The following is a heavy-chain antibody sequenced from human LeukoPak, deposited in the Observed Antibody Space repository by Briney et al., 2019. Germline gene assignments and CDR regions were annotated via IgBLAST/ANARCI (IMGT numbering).Heavy chain of an antibody. D-gene: IGHD3-22*01. CDR2: IYHSGST. Sequence: PSETLSLTCAVSGGSISSGGYSWSWIRQPPGKGLEWIGYIYHSGSTCYNPSLKSRVTISVDRSKNQFSLKLSSVTAADTAVYYCARGSYYDSSFDYWGQGTLVTVSS. CDR3: ARGSYYDSSFDY. V-gene: IGHV4-30-2*01. J-gene: IGHJ4*02. CDR1: GGSISSGGYS.